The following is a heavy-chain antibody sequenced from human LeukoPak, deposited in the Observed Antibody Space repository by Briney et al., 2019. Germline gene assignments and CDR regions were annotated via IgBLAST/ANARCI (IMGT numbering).Heavy chain of an antibody. V-gene: IGHV3-48*01. D-gene: IGHD7-27*01. CDR1: GFTFSSYT. CDR2: VSGSSNTI. J-gene: IGHJ4*02. CDR3: AMAPGERVFDY. Sequence: GGSLRLSCAASGFTFSSYTLHWVRQAPGKGLEWVSSVSGSSNTIYQADSVKSRFTISRDNAKNSLYLQMNNLRADDTAVYYCAMAPGERVFDYWGQGTLVTVSS.